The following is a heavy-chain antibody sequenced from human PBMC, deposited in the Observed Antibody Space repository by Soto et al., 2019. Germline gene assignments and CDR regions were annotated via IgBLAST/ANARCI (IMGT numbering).Heavy chain of an antibody. CDR2: IYYSGST. D-gene: IGHD6-13*01. V-gene: IGHV4-31*03. CDR1: GGSISSGGYY. CDR3: ATTRLLAAAGTWNWFDP. J-gene: IGHJ5*02. Sequence: PSETLSLTCTVSGGSISSGGYYWSWIRQHPGKGLEWIGYIYYSGSTYYNPSLKSRVTISVDTSKNQFSLKLSSVTAADTAVYYCATTRLLAAAGTWNWFDPWGQGTRVTAPQ.